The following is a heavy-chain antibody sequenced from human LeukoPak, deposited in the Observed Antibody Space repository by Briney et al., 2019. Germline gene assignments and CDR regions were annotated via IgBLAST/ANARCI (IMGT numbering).Heavy chain of an antibody. CDR1: GYIFTSYN. CDR3: ASASSFKYYFDY. V-gene: IGHV1-46*01. J-gene: IGHJ4*02. D-gene: IGHD6-6*01. Sequence: ASVKVSCKASGYIFTSYNINWVRQAPGQGLEWMGIINPSGGSTNYAQKFQGRVTMTRDMSTSTVYMELSSLRSEDTAVYYCASASSFKYYFDYWGQGTLVTVSS. CDR2: INPSGGST.